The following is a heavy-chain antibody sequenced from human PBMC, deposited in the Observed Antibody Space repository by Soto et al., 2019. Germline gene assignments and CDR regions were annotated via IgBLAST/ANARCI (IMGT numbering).Heavy chain of an antibody. CDR3: AKDHIRDGVVVVAATRYYYGMDV. D-gene: IGHD2-15*01. V-gene: IGHV3-30*18. Sequence: GGSLRLSCAASRFTFSSYCMHWVRQAPGKGLEWVAVISYDGSNKYYADSVKGRFTISRDNSKNTLYLQMNSLRAEDTAVYYCAKDHIRDGVVVVAATRYYYGMDVWGQRTTVTVSS. J-gene: IGHJ6*02. CDR1: RFTFSSYC. CDR2: ISYDGSNK.